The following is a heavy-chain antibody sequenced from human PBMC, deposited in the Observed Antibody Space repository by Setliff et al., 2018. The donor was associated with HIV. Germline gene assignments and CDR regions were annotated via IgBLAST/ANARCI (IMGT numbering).Heavy chain of an antibody. CDR3: ARGGGPDTNFDS. V-gene: IGHV4-4*07. Sequence: SETLSLTCTVSGGSIGGFYWNWIRQSAGKGLQRIGRIYDTGSTKYNPSLKSRLTMSLDTSKNQFSLNLDSVTAADTAVYYCARGGGPDTNFDSWGRGTLVTVSS. J-gene: IGHJ4*02. CDR2: IYDTGST. CDR1: GGSIGGFY.